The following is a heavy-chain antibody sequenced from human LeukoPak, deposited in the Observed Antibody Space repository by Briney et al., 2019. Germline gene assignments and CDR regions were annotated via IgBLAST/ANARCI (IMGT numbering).Heavy chain of an antibody. V-gene: IGHV3-30-3*01. CDR2: ISYDGSNK. CDR1: GFTFSSYA. J-gene: IGHJ4*02. Sequence: GGSLRLSCAASGFTFSSYAMHWVRQAPGKGLEWVAVISYDGSNKYYADSVKGRFTISRDNSKDMLYLQMNSLRAEDTAVYYCASPYYGSGSFDYWGQGTLVTVSS. CDR3: ASPYYGSGSFDY. D-gene: IGHD3-10*01.